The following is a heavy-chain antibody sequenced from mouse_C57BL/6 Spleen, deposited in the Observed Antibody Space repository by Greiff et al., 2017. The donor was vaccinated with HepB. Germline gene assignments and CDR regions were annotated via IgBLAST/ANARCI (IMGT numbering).Heavy chain of an antibody. Sequence: QVHVKQSGPGLVQPSQSLSITCTVSGFSLTSYGVHWVRQSPGKGLEWLGVIWSGGSTDYNAAFISRLSISKDNSKSQVFFKMNSLQADDTAIYYCARNIYDGYYWFAYWGQGTLVTVSA. CDR1: GFSLTSYG. CDR2: IWSGGST. V-gene: IGHV2-2*01. D-gene: IGHD2-3*01. CDR3: ARNIYDGYYWFAY. J-gene: IGHJ3*01.